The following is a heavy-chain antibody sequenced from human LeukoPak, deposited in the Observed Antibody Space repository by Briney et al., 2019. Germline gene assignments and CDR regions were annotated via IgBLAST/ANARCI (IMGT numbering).Heavy chain of an antibody. CDR2: INGEGSST. CDR3: ARDMLHGYFDY. J-gene: IGHJ4*02. Sequence: PGGSLRLSCAASGFTFSSYWMHWVRQAPGKGLVWVSRINGEGSSTGYADSVKGRFTISRDNAKNSLYLQMNSLRDEDTAIYYCARDMLHGYFDYWGQGTLVTVSS. V-gene: IGHV3-74*01. D-gene: IGHD3-10*02. CDR1: GFTFSSYW.